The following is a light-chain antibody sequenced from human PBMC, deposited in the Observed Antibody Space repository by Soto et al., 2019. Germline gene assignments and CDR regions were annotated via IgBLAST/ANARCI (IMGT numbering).Light chain of an antibody. J-gene: IGLJ3*02. Sequence: QSVLTQPPSASGTPGQRVTISCSGSSSHIGSNTVNWYQQLPGTAPKLLIYSNNQRPSGVPDRFSGSKSGTSASLAISGLQSEDEADYYCAAWDDSLWVFGGGTKLTVL. CDR2: SNN. V-gene: IGLV1-44*01. CDR3: AAWDDSLWV. CDR1: SSHIGSNT.